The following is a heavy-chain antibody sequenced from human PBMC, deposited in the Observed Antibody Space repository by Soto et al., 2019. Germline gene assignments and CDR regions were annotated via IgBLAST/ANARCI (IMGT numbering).Heavy chain of an antibody. CDR1: GFTFSNYA. V-gene: IGHV3-23*01. J-gene: IGHJ4*02. D-gene: IGHD6-19*01. CDR3: AKASGESETGSRVFDC. CDR2: ITNSGVDT. Sequence: PGGSLRLSGAASGFTFSNYASSWCRDAPWEGLEWVSVITNSGVDTLHADSVKGRFTISRDNSKNTLYLQMNSLRADDTAIYYCAKASGESETGSRVFDCWGQGTRVTLSS.